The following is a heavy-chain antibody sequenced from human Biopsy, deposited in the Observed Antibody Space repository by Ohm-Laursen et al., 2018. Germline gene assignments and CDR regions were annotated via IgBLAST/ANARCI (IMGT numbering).Heavy chain of an antibody. D-gene: IGHD2-21*01. V-gene: IGHV4-61*01. Sequence: SETLSLTCAVSGYSISSGYYWNWIRQTPGKGLEWIGFIYNTERTNYNPSLKSRVTISLDTSKNQFSLELSSVIPSDTAVYYCAIDRVPRRGVMPVYYYGMDVWGQGSTVTVSS. CDR1: GYSISSGYY. CDR2: IYNTERT. J-gene: IGHJ6*02. CDR3: AIDRVPRRGVMPVYYYGMDV.